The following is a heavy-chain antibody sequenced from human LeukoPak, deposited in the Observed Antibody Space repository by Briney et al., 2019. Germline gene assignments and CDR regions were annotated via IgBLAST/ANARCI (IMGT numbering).Heavy chain of an antibody. CDR1: GGSISSSSYY. CDR2: IYYGGST. J-gene: IGHJ6*02. CDR3: ARDAGHQLSRRNYYAMDV. V-gene: IGHV4-39*07. D-gene: IGHD2-2*01. Sequence: SETLSLTCTVSGGSISSSSYYWGWIRQPPGKGLEWNGSIYYGGSTYYNSSLKCRVTISVDISKNQFSLKVSSVTAADTAVYFCARDAGHQLSRRNYYAMDVWGQGTTVTVSS.